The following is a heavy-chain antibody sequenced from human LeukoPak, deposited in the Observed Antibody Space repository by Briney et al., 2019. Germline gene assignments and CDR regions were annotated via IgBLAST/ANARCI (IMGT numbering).Heavy chain of an antibody. CDR1: GGSITSGDYY. J-gene: IGHJ3*02. D-gene: IGHD2/OR15-2a*01. V-gene: IGHV4-61*08. CDR2: VYYSGST. CDR3: ARVGFCARAFDI. Sequence: SETLSLTCTVSGGSITSGDYYWSWIRQPLGKGLEWIGYVYYSGSTNYNPSLKSRVTISVDTSKNQFSLKLTSVTAADTGVYYCARVGFCARAFDIWGQGTMITVSS.